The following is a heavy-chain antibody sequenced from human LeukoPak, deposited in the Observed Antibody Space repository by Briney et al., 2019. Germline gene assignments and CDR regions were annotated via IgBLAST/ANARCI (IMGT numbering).Heavy chain of an antibody. V-gene: IGHV4-30-2*01. CDR2: IYHSGST. CDR3: ARAATRLYYFDY. CDR1: GGSISSGGYY. J-gene: IGHJ4*02. Sequence: PSQTLSLTCTVSGGSISSGGYYWSWIRQPPGKGLEWIGYIYHSGSTYYNPSLKSRVTISVDRSKNQFSLKLSSVTAADTAVYYCARAATRLYYFDYWGQGTLVTVSS. D-gene: IGHD2-15*01.